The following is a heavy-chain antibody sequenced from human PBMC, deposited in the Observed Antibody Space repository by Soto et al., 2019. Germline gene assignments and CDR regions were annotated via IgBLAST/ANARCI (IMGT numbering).Heavy chain of an antibody. Sequence: ASVKVSCKASGYTFTSYDINWVRQATGQGLEWMGWMNPNSGNTGYAQKFQGRVTMTRNTSISTAYMELSSLRSEDTAVYYCARGLIYSSSWYPFDDGGQGTLVTVSS. V-gene: IGHV1-8*01. D-gene: IGHD6-13*01. J-gene: IGHJ4*02. CDR1: GYTFTSYD. CDR2: MNPNSGNT. CDR3: ARGLIYSSSWYPFDD.